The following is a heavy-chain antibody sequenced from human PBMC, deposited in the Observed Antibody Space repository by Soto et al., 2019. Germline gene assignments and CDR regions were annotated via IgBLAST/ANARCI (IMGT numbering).Heavy chain of an antibody. D-gene: IGHD2-21*01. CDR3: VKVSSFASGRGNFYAMDV. J-gene: IGHJ6*02. CDR2: IGWDPSKI. Sequence: PGGSLRLSCEASEFTFADFAMHSVRLAPGQSLEWVPSIGWDPSKIAYADSVRGRFSISRDNAKNSLFLDMKNLRREDTALYYRVKVSSFASGRGNFYAMDVWGQGTTVTVSS. V-gene: IGHV3-9*01. CDR1: EFTFADFA.